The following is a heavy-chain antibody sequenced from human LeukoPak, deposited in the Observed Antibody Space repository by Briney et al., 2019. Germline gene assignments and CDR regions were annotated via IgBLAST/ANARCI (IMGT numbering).Heavy chain of an antibody. V-gene: IGHV5-51*01. Sequence: GESLKISFKGSGYSFTSYWIGWVRPMPGKGLEWMGIIYPGDSDTRYSPSFQGQVTISADKSISTAYLQWSSLKASDTAMYYCARVNYYDSSGHFDYWGQGTLVTVSS. CDR1: GYSFTSYW. D-gene: IGHD3-22*01. CDR3: ARVNYYDSSGHFDY. J-gene: IGHJ4*02. CDR2: IYPGDSDT.